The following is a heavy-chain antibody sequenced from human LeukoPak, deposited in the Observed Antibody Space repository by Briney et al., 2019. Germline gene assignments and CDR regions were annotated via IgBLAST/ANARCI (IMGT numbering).Heavy chain of an antibody. V-gene: IGHV4-59*01. Sequence: SDTLSLTCTVSGGSISSYYWSWIRQPPGKGLEWIGYIYYSGSTNYNPSLKSRVTISVDTSKNQFSLKLSSVTAADTAVYYCAGGGSPTTFYYYYYGMDVWGQGTTVTVSS. CDR2: IYYSGST. CDR3: AGGGSPTTFYYYYYGMDV. CDR1: GGSISSYY. J-gene: IGHJ6*02. D-gene: IGHD1-26*01.